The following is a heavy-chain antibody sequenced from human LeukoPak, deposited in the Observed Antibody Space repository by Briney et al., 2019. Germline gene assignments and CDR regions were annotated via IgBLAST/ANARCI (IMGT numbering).Heavy chain of an antibody. J-gene: IGHJ3*01. CDR1: GYNFASYG. CDR3: ARDRLTSSSFRYHYTTAGYQSDAFDV. CDR2: ISGYNGNT. V-gene: IGHV1-18*01. D-gene: IGHD3-9*01. Sequence: ASVKVSCKTSGYNFASYGINWVRQAPGQGLEWMGWISGYNGNTDYAQNFQGRVTMTRDTSTSTVYMELRSLRSDDTAVYYCARDRLTSSSFRYHYTTAGYQSDAFDVWGQGTMVTVSS.